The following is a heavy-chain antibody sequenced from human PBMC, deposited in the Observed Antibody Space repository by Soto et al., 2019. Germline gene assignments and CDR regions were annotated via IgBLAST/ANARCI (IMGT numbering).Heavy chain of an antibody. Sequence: GGSLRLSCAASGFTFSSYGMHWVRQAPGKGLEWVAVIWYDGSNKYYADSVKGRFTISRDNSKNTLYPQMNSLRAEDTAVYYCARYSSSSYYGMDVWGQGTTVTVSS. V-gene: IGHV3-33*01. J-gene: IGHJ6*02. CDR2: IWYDGSNK. CDR3: ARYSSSSYYGMDV. CDR1: GFTFSSYG. D-gene: IGHD6-6*01.